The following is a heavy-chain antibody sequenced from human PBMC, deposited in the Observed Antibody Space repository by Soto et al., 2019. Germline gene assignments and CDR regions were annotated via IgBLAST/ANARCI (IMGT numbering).Heavy chain of an antibody. D-gene: IGHD2-8*01. CDR3: AHRRDYNGTWDGGYFDS. J-gene: IGHJ4*02. V-gene: IGHV2-5*02. CDR1: GFSLTTRPVG. Sequence: QITLKESGPALMKATQTLTLTCTFSGFSLTTRPVGLGCLRQAPGKALEWLAFAYWDDDNRYNPSLKNRLSITKDTSKSQVVLTMTNMDPVDTATYYCAHRRDYNGTWDGGYFDSWGPGTLVTVSS. CDR2: AYWDDDN.